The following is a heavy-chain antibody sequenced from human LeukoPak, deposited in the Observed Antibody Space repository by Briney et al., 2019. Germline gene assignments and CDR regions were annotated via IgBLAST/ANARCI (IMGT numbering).Heavy chain of an antibody. D-gene: IGHD4-17*01. Sequence: GGSLRLSCAASGFIFSTYGMSWVRQAPGEGLEWVSIVSGGGVNTYYVDSVKSRFTISRDNSKNTLYLQMNSLRVEDTAVYYCAKGHTDYGTGFDLWGQGTLVRVSS. CDR2: VSGGGVNT. J-gene: IGHJ4*02. CDR3: AKGHTDYGTGFDL. CDR1: GFIFSTYG. V-gene: IGHV3-23*01.